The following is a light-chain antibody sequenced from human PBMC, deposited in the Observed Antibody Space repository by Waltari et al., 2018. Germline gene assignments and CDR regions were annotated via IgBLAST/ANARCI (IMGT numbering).Light chain of an antibody. CDR3: QQYGSSVLYT. CDR2: GAS. J-gene: IGKJ2*01. Sequence: VLTQPSGTLSLSPGDRATLSCRASQSRTKRYLAWYQQKPGQAARLLIYGASSMADCIPHRLSGSGFATDVTLTISRLEPEVFEGYYCQQYGSSVLYTFGQGTKLEIK. CDR1: QSRTKRY. V-gene: IGKV3-20*01.